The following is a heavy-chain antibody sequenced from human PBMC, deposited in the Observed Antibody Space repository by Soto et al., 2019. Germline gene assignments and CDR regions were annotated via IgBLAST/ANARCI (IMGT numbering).Heavy chain of an antibody. V-gene: IGHV3-72*01. CDR2: TKNKANRYTT. J-gene: IGHJ4*02. D-gene: IGHD1-26*01. Sequence: LRLSCAASGLTLSDHYMDWVRQAPGKGLEWVGRTKNKANRYTTEYAASVNGRFTISRDDSKNSLYLQMNSLKTEDTAVYYCARWVSGSPDNWGQGTLVTVSS. CDR1: GLTLSDHY. CDR3: ARWVSGSPDN.